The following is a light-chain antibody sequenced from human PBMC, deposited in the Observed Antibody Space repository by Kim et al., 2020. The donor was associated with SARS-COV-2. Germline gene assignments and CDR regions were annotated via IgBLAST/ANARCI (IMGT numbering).Light chain of an antibody. CDR3: CSYAGTYTLV. J-gene: IGLJ3*02. CDR1: SSDIGGYNS. Sequence: QSALTQPRSVSGSPGQSVTIPCTGTSSDIGGYNSVSWFQQHPGKAPKLMIYDVRRRPSGVPDRFSGSKSDNTASLTISGLQAEDEADYYCCSYAGTYTLVFGGGTKVTVL. CDR2: DVR. V-gene: IGLV2-11*01.